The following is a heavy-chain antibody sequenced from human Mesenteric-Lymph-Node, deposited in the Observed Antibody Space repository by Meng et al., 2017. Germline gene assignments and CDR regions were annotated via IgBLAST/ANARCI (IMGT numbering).Heavy chain of an antibody. Sequence: EVQLVEPGGGLVQPGGLLSPPCAASGFTFSSYWMNWVRQAPGMGLVWVSRINTDGRSTNYTNSVKGRFTISRDNAKKTLYLQINSLRAEDTAVYYCVRWDYGVNSGPENWGQGTLVTVSS. V-gene: IGHV3-74*01. D-gene: IGHD4/OR15-4a*01. CDR3: VRWDYGVNSGPEN. CDR2: INTDGRST. J-gene: IGHJ4*02. CDR1: GFTFSSYW.